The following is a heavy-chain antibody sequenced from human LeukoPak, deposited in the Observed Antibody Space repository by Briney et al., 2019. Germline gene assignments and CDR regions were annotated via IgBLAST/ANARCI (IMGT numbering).Heavy chain of an antibody. V-gene: IGHV4-59*02. J-gene: IGHJ4*02. D-gene: IGHD2-15*01. Sequence: SETLSLTCTVSGGSVSSYYWSWIRQPPGKGLEWIGYIYYSGSTNYNPSLKSRVTISVDTSKNQFSLKLSSVTAADTAVYYCARAPCSGGSCYSGYDYWGQGTLVTVSS. CDR2: IYYSGST. CDR3: ARAPCSGGSCYSGYDY. CDR1: GGSVSSYY.